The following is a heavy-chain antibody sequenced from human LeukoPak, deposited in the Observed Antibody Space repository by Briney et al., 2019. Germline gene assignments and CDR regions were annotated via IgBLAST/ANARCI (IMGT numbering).Heavy chain of an antibody. CDR2: TYYRSKWYN. Sequence: SQTLSLTCAISGDSVSSNSAAWNWIRQSPSRGLEWLGRTYYRSKWYNDYAVSVKGRITINPDTSKNQFSLQLNSVTPEDTAVYYCARESYDYVWGSYRYPDTNWFDPWGQGTLVTVSS. V-gene: IGHV6-1*01. D-gene: IGHD3-16*02. CDR1: GDSVSSNSAA. J-gene: IGHJ5*02. CDR3: ARESYDYVWGSYRYPDTNWFDP.